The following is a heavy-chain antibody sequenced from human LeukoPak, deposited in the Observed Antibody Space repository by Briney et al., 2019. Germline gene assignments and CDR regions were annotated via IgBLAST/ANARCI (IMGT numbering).Heavy chain of an antibody. D-gene: IGHD5-24*01. CDR3: ARGASGDGYFDY. V-gene: IGHV4-38-2*02. CDR2: IYHSGST. CDR1: GYSISSGYY. J-gene: IGHJ4*02. Sequence: SETLSLTCTVSGYSISSGYYWGWIRQPPGKGLEWIGSIYHSGSTYYNPSLKSRVTISVDTSKNQFSLKLSSVTAADTAVYYCARGASGDGYFDYWGQGTLVTVSS.